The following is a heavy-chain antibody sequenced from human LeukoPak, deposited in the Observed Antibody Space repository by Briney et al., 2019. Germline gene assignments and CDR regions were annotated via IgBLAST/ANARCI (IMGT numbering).Heavy chain of an antibody. J-gene: IGHJ5*02. CDR3: ARQYYDFWSGYYLERFDP. D-gene: IGHD3-3*01. V-gene: IGHV3-21*01. CDR1: GFTFSSYS. CDR2: ISSSSSYI. Sequence: PGGSLRLSCAASGFTFSSYSMNWVRQAPGKGLEWVSSISSSSSYIYYADSVKGRFTISRDNAKNSLYLQMNSLRAEDTAVYYCARQYYDFWSGYYLERFDPWGQGTLVTVSS.